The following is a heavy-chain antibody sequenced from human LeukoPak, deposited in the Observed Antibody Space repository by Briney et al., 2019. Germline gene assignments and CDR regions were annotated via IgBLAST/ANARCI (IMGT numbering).Heavy chain of an antibody. Sequence: SETLSLTCTVSGGSISSSSYYWGWIRQPPGKGLEWIGSIYYSGSTYYNPSLKSRVTISVDTSKNQFSLKLSSVTAADTAVYCARDNIPVAGTGLSWFDPWGQGTLVTVSS. CDR3: ARDNIPVAGTGLSWFDP. D-gene: IGHD6-13*01. J-gene: IGHJ5*02. CDR1: GGSISSSSYY. CDR2: IYYSGST. V-gene: IGHV4-39*07.